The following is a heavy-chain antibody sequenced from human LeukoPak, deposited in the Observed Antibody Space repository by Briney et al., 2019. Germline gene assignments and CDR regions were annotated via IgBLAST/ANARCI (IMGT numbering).Heavy chain of an antibody. Sequence: GGSLRLSCAPSGFTFSSESMNWVRQAPGKGLEWVSYITSTSGTINYADSVKGRFTISRDNARNSLYLQMNSLRDEDTAVYYCARVLGSGRYCFDYWGQGTLVTVSS. CDR3: ARVLGSGRYCFDY. V-gene: IGHV3-48*02. CDR2: ITSTSGTI. CDR1: GFTFSSES. J-gene: IGHJ4*02. D-gene: IGHD6-19*01.